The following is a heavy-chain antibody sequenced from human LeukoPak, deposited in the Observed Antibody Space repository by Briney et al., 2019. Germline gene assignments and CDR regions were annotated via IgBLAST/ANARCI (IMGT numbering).Heavy chain of an antibody. J-gene: IGHJ6*03. Sequence: PGESLTLSCEASGFSFSRYWMSWVRQAPVRGLEWVANIKPDGSEIYYVDSVKGRFTISRDNAKSSLYLQMNSLRDEDTAVYYCARDPYSGSYGDYYYYYMDVWGKGTTVTISS. CDR1: GFSFSRYW. V-gene: IGHV3-7*01. CDR2: IKPDGSEI. CDR3: ARDPYSGSYGDYYYYYMDV. D-gene: IGHD1-26*01.